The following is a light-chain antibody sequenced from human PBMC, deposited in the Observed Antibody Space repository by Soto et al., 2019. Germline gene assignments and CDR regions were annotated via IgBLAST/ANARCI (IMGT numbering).Light chain of an antibody. CDR2: EDH. CDR1: SSNIGDNY. J-gene: IGLJ2*01. CDR3: GTWDSSLRAVV. V-gene: IGLV1-51*02. Sequence: QAVLTQPPSVSAAPGQEVTISFSGSSSNIGDNYVSWFHQLPGTAPKLLIYEDHKRPSGIPDRFSGSKSGTSATLGITGLQTGDESDYYCGTWDSSLRAVVFGGGTKLTVL.